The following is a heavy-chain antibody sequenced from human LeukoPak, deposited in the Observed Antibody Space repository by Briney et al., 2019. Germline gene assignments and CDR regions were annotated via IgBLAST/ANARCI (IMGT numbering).Heavy chain of an antibody. CDR2: IYTSGIT. D-gene: IGHD2-2*01. CDR3: ARVPPLIVVVPAAHNDAFDI. Sequence: SETLSLXCTVSGGSISSGSYYWSWIRQPAGKGLEWIGRIYTSGITNYNPSLKSRVTISVDTSKNQFSLKLSSVTAADTAVYYCARVPPLIVVVPAAHNDAFDIWGQGTMVTVSS. J-gene: IGHJ3*02. CDR1: GGSISSGSYY. V-gene: IGHV4-61*02.